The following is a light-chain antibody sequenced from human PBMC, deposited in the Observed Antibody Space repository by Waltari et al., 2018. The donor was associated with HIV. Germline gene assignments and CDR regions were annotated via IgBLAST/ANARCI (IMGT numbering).Light chain of an antibody. CDR2: GAS. CDR1: QNIANN. Sequence: EVVMTQSPATLSVSPGERDTLSCRASQNIANNLTWNQQKPGQPPRLLIFGASTRATGIPARFSGSGSGTEFTLTISSLQSEDFAVYYCQQYNKWPWTFGQGTRVEIK. J-gene: IGKJ1*01. V-gene: IGKV3-15*01. CDR3: QQYNKWPWT.